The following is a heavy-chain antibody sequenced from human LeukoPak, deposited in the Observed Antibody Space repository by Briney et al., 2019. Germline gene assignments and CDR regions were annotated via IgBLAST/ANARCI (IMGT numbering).Heavy chain of an antibody. D-gene: IGHD3-10*01. CDR2: IYPGDSDT. Sequence: GESLRISCKGSGYSFTSFWIGWVRQMPGKGLEWMGIIYPGDSDTRYSPSFQGQVTISADKSINTAYLQWSSLKASDTAMHYCARQRLRGISYFGFWGQGTLVTVSS. CDR1: GYSFTSFW. V-gene: IGHV5-51*01. J-gene: IGHJ4*02. CDR3: ARQRLRGISYFGF.